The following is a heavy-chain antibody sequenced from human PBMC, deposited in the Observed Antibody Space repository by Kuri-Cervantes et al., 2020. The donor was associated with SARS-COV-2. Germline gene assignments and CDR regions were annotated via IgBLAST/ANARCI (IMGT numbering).Heavy chain of an antibody. D-gene: IGHD3-10*01. Sequence: GGSLRLSCGASGFTFSNYAMSWVRQAPGKGLEWVANIKQDGSEKYYVDSVKGRFTISRDNAKNSLYLQMNSLRAEDTAVYYCARRRSGFDYWGQGTLVTVSS. J-gene: IGHJ4*02. CDR1: GFTFSNYA. CDR3: ARRRSGFDY. CDR2: IKQDGSEK. V-gene: IGHV3-7*01.